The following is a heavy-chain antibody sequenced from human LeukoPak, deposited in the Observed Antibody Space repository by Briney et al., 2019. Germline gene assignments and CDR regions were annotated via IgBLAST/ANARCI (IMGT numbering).Heavy chain of an antibody. J-gene: IGHJ4*02. D-gene: IGHD3-16*01. Sequence: GASVKVSCKASGYTFTGYYMHWVRQAPGQGLEWMGWINPNSGGTNYAQKFQGRVTMTRDTSISTAYMELSRLRSDDTAVYYCARAGGEESYEYFDYWGQGTLVTVSS. V-gene: IGHV1-2*02. CDR2: INPNSGGT. CDR3: ARAGGEESYEYFDY. CDR1: GYTFTGYY.